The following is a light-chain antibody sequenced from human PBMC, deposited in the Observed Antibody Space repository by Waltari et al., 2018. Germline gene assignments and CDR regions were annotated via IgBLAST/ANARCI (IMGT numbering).Light chain of an antibody. V-gene: IGKV3-20*01. CDR3: QQYNSYSPWT. CDR2: GAS. Sequence: EIVLTQSPGTLSLSPGERATPSCRSSQSFSSNYLAWYQQKPGQAPRLLIYGASSRATGISDRFSGSGSGTDFTLSISSLQPDDFATYYCQQYNSYSPWTFGPGTKVEIK. CDR1: QSFSSNY. J-gene: IGKJ1*01.